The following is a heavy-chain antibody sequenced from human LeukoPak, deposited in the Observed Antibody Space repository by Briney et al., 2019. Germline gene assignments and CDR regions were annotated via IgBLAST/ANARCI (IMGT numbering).Heavy chain of an antibody. CDR2: INPNSGGT. V-gene: IGHV1-2*02. CDR3: ATHRVYDSSGYYGFELDY. CDR1: GYTFTGYY. D-gene: IGHD3-22*01. J-gene: IGHJ4*02. Sequence: ASVKVSCTASGYTFTGYYMHWVRQAPGQGLEWMGWINPNSGGTNYAQKFQGRVTMTRDTSISTAYMELSRLRSDDTAVYYCATHRVYDSSGYYGFELDYWGQGTLVTVS.